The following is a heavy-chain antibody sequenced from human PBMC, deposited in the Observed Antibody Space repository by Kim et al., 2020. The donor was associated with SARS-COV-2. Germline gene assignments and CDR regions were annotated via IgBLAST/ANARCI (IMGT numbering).Heavy chain of an antibody. CDR1: GYTFTSYG. CDR3: ARDRYDILTGYSNFDY. V-gene: IGHV1-18*01. Sequence: ASVKVSCKASGYTFTSYGISWVRQAPGQGLEWMGWISAYNGNTNYAQKLQGRVTMTTDTSTSTAYMELRSLRSDDTAVYYCARDRYDILTGYSNFDYWGQGTLVTVSS. J-gene: IGHJ4*02. D-gene: IGHD3-9*01. CDR2: ISAYNGNT.